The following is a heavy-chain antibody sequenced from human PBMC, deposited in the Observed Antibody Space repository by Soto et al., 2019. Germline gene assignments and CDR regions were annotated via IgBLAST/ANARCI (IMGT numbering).Heavy chain of an antibody. Sequence: EASVKVSCKASGYTFSGYQMHWVRQAPGQGLEWMGWIYPNSGGTNYAQKFQGRVTMTRDTSISTAYMELSRLRSDDTAVYYCAREWGGSSGYYSFDYWGQGTLVTSPQ. J-gene: IGHJ4*02. V-gene: IGHV1-2*02. CDR3: AREWGGSSGYYSFDY. CDR2: IYPNSGGT. CDR1: GYTFSGYQ. D-gene: IGHD3-22*01.